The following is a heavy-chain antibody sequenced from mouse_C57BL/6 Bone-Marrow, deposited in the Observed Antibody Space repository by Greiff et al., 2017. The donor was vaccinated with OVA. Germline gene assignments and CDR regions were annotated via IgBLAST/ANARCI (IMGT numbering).Heavy chain of an antibody. CDR2: IRNKANGYTT. D-gene: IGHD1-1*01. Sequence: EVQGVESGGGLVQPGGSLSLSCAASGFTFTDYYMSWVRQPPGKALEWLGFIRNKANGYTTEYSASVKGRFTISRDNSQSILYLQMNALRAEDSATYYCASLVASYWYFDVWGTGTTVTVSS. J-gene: IGHJ1*03. CDR1: GFTFTDYY. CDR3: ASLVASYWYFDV. V-gene: IGHV7-3*01.